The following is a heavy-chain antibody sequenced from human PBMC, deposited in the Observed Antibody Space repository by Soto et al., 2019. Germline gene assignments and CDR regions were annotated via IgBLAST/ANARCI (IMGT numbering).Heavy chain of an antibody. D-gene: IGHD6-6*01. J-gene: IGHJ4*02. V-gene: IGHV1-69*13. Sequence: SVKVSCKASGGTFSSYAISWVRQAPGQGLEWMGGIIPIFGTANYAQKFQGRVTITADESTSTAYMELSSLRSEDTAVYYCAKDPSSVPGPPRLFDYWGQGTLVTVSS. CDR2: IIPIFGTA. CDR1: GGTFSSYA. CDR3: AKDPSSVPGPPRLFDY.